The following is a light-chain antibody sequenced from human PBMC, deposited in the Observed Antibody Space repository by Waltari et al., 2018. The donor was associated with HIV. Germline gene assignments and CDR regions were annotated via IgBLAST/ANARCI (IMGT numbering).Light chain of an antibody. CDR1: QSIFYSTKNANF. CDR3: QQYYSTPPT. V-gene: IGKV4-1*01. Sequence: DIVMTQSPHSLALSLGERATIHCQSSQSIFYSTKNANFLAWYQQKPGQSPKLLIYWASTRASGVPDRFSGSGSRTDFTLSISSLQSEDVAVYFCQQYYSTPPTFGQGTRVEIK. J-gene: IGKJ1*01. CDR2: WAS.